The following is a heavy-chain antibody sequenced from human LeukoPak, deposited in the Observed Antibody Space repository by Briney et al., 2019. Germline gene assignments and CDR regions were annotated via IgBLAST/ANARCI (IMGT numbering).Heavy chain of an antibody. Sequence: PSETLSLTCSVSVGSIGSYYWSWVRQPPGKGLEWIGHIYYTGTANYSPSFKSRVSISVDRSDNYFSLRLNSVTAADTAVYYCARGGYYGSGNDFRFDPWGQGTLVTVSS. CDR2: IYYTGTA. CDR1: VGSIGSYY. J-gene: IGHJ5*02. CDR3: ARGGYYGSGNDFRFDP. V-gene: IGHV4-59*01. D-gene: IGHD3-10*01.